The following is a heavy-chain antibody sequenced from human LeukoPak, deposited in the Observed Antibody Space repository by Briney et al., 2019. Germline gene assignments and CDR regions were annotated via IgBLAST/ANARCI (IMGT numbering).Heavy chain of an antibody. V-gene: IGHV1-46*01. D-gene: IGHD3-10*01. CDR1: GYPFTNYC. CDR2: INPSSGST. Sequence: ASVKVSCKASGYPFTNYCIHWVRQVPGQGLEWMGIINPSSGSTRYAQKFQGGVTMSRDTSTSTVSMELSSLESEDTAVYYCARATRGYDTGRDLDSWGQGTLVTVSS. CDR3: ARATRGYDTGRDLDS. J-gene: IGHJ4*02.